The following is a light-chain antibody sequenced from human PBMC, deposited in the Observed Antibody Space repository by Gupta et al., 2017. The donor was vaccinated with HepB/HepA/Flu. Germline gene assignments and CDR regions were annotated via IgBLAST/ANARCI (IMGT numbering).Light chain of an antibody. CDR3: QQYNNWISWT. J-gene: IGKJ1*01. CDR2: GAS. CDR1: QSVSSN. V-gene: IGKV3-15*01. Sequence: EIVLTQSPATLSVSPGESATLSCRASQSVSSNLAWYQQKPGQAPRLLIYGASTRDTGIPARFSSSGSGTEYTLTISSLRYEDFAVDYWQQYNNWISWTFGQGTKVEIK.